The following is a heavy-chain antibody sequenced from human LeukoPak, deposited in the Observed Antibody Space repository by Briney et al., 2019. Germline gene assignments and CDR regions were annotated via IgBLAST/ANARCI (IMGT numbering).Heavy chain of an antibody. V-gene: IGHV4-59*08. J-gene: IGHJ6*03. CDR3: ATMVVVPAAIQNYYYMDV. D-gene: IGHD2-2*02. CDR2: ISYSGST. CDR1: AGSISNYY. Sequence: SETLSLTCTVSAGSISNYYWSWIRQPPGKGLEWIGYISYSGSTNYNPSLKSRVTISVDTSKNQFSLKLSSVTAADTAVYYCATMVVVPAAIQNYYYMDVWGKGTTVTVSS.